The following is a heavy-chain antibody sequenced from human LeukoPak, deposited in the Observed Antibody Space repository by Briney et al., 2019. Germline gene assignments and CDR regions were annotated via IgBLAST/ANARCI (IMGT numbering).Heavy chain of an antibody. D-gene: IGHD4-17*01. J-gene: IGHJ4*02. CDR1: RFTFSSYG. V-gene: IGHV3-30*02. CDR3: AKDLTTVTTQGDY. CDR2: IRYDGSDK. Sequence: GGSLRLSCAASRFTFSSYGMHWVRQAPGRGLEWVAFIRYDGSDKYYADSVKGRFTISRDSSKNTLYLRMNSLRAEDTAVYYCAKDLTTVTTQGDYWGQGTLVTVSS.